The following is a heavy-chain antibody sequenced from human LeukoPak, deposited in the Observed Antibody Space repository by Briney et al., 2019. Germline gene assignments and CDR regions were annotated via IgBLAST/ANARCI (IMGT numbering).Heavy chain of an antibody. Sequence: GGSLRLSCAASGFTFSSYGMHWVRQAPGKGLEWVAFIRCDGNNKFYADSLKGRFTVSRDNSRNNVYLQMNSLRIEDTAVYYCARDTGDYYDSSGYYYAGWFDPWGQGTLVTVSS. J-gene: IGHJ5*02. V-gene: IGHV3-30*02. D-gene: IGHD3-22*01. CDR3: ARDTGDYYDSSGYYYAGWFDP. CDR1: GFTFSSYG. CDR2: IRCDGNNK.